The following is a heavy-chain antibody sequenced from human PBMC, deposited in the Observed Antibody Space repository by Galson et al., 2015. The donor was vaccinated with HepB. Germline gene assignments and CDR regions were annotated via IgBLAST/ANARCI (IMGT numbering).Heavy chain of an antibody. Sequence: SVKVSCKASGYTFTSYAMNWVRQAPGQGLEWMGWINTNTGNPTYAQGFTGRFVFSLDTSVSTAYLQISSLKAEDTAVYYCASMSRGAKKYYDFWSGYYTDYYYYYYMDVWGKGTTVTVSS. J-gene: IGHJ6*03. V-gene: IGHV7-4-1*02. D-gene: IGHD3-3*01. CDR1: GYTFTSYA. CDR2: INTNTGNP. CDR3: ASMSRGAKKYYDFWSGYYTDYYYYYYMDV.